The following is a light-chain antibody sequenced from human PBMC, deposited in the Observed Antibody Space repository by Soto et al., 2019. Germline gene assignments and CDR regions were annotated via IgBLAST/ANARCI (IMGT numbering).Light chain of an antibody. V-gene: IGKV3-15*01. CDR3: QQYNNWPPMA. J-gene: IGKJ1*01. CDR1: QSVSGN. Sequence: EKVMTQSPGTLSVSPGERATLSCRASQSVSGNLAWYQQKPDQAPRLLIYDTSSRATGVPARFSGSGSGTEFTLTISSLQSEDFAVYYCQQYNNWPPMAFGQGTKVEIK. CDR2: DTS.